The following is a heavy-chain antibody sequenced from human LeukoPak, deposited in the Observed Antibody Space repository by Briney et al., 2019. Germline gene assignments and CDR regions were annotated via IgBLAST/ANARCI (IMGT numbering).Heavy chain of an antibody. V-gene: IGHV4-34*01. CDR3: ARDWCSSTSCYGGPWYFDL. Sequence: PSETLSLTCAVYGGSFSGYYWSWIRQPPGKGLEWIGEIHHSGNTNYNPSLKSRVTISVDTSKNQFSLKLSSVTAADTAVYYCARDWCSSTSCYGGPWYFDLWGRGTLVTVSS. CDR2: IHHSGNT. J-gene: IGHJ2*01. D-gene: IGHD2-2*01. CDR1: GGSFSGYY.